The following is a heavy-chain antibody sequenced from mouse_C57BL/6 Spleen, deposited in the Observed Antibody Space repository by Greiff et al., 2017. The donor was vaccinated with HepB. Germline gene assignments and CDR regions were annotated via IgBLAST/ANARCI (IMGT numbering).Heavy chain of an antibody. Sequence: VQLQQSGAELVKPGASVKLSCKASGYTFTEYTIHWVKQRSGQGLEWIGWFYPGSGSIKYNEKFKDKATLTADKSSSTVYMELSRLTSEDSAVYFGARHSIYYDYDDYAMDDWGQGTSVTVSS. CDR1: GYTFTEYT. J-gene: IGHJ4*01. V-gene: IGHV1-62-2*01. CDR2: FYPGSGSI. D-gene: IGHD2-4*01. CDR3: ARHSIYYDYDDYAMDD.